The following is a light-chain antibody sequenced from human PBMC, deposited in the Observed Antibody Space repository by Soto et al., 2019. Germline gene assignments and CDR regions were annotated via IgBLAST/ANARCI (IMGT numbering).Light chain of an antibody. V-gene: IGKV1-5*01. Sequence: DIQMTQSPSTLSASVGDRVAITCRASQSISQWVAWYQQKPGRAPELLIYDASKLKSGVPSRFSGSGSGTEFSLTITSLQPDDSAMYYCQQYNSYSEAFGQGTKVDIK. CDR1: QSISQW. J-gene: IGKJ1*01. CDR2: DAS. CDR3: QQYNSYSEA.